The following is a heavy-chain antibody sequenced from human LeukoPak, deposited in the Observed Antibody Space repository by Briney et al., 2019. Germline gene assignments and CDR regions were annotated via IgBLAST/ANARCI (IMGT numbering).Heavy chain of an antibody. CDR1: GFTVSSNF. Sequence: GGSLRLSCAVSGFTVSSNFMSWVRQAPGKGLEWVSVIFSGGTTYYADSVKGRFTVSRDNSKNTLYLQMKSLRAEDTAVYYCAKGGGYEAQYYYYYLDVWGKGTTVTISS. V-gene: IGHV3-53*05. D-gene: IGHD5-12*01. J-gene: IGHJ6*03. CDR2: IFSGGTT. CDR3: AKGGGYEAQYYYYYLDV.